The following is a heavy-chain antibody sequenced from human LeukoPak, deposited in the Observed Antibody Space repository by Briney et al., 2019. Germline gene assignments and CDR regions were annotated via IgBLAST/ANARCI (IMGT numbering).Heavy chain of an antibody. Sequence: GGSLRLSCTASGFTFSRYWMHWVRQVPGKGLVWVARINTDGSSTSYADSVKGRLTISRDNAKNTVYLQMNSLRAEDTAVYYCTRVVGAIEIDIWGQGTMVTVSS. CDR1: GFTFSRYW. CDR3: TRVVGAIEIDI. V-gene: IGHV3-74*01. CDR2: INTDGSST. J-gene: IGHJ3*02. D-gene: IGHD1-26*01.